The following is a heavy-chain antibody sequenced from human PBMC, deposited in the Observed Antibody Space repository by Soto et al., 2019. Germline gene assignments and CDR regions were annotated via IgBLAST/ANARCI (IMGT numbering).Heavy chain of an antibody. J-gene: IGHJ4*02. CDR3: ARGSQWLDY. V-gene: IGHV4-34*01. Sequence: ETLSLTCAVYGGSVRGFYWSWIRQPPGKGLEWIGEINHSGSSHYNPSLKSRSTILLDTSKNQVSLRLSSVTAADTAVYYCARGSQWLDYWGQGALVTVSS. CDR2: INHSGSS. D-gene: IGHD6-19*01. CDR1: GGSVRGFY.